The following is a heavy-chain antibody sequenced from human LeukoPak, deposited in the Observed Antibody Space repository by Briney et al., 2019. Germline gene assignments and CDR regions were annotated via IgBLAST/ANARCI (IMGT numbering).Heavy chain of an antibody. Sequence: PGGSLRLSCAASGFTFSNYAMTWVRQGPGKGLEWVSTVSNSGGTTFYADSVKGRFTISRDNSKNNLDLQMNGLRAEDTAVYCCAKGSVYWYFDLWGRGTLVTVSS. V-gene: IGHV3-23*01. CDR2: VSNSGGTT. D-gene: IGHD5/OR15-5a*01. CDR3: AKGSVYWYFDL. J-gene: IGHJ2*01. CDR1: GFTFSNYA.